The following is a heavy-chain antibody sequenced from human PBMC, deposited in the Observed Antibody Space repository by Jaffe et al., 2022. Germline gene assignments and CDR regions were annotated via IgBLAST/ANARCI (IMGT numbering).Heavy chain of an antibody. CDR2: ISSSGSTI. D-gene: IGHD6-13*01. CDR3: ARDCWADSSSCYGAFDI. Sequence: EVQLVESGGGLVQPGGSLRLSCAASGFTFSSYEMNWVRQAPGKGLEWVSYISSSGSTIYYADSVKGRFTISRDNAKNSLYLQMNSLRAEDTAVYYCARDCWADSSSCYGAFDIWGQGTMVTVSS. V-gene: IGHV3-48*03. CDR1: GFTFSSYE. J-gene: IGHJ3*02.